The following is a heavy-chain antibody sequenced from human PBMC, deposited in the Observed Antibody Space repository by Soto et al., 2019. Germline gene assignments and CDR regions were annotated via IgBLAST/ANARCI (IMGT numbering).Heavy chain of an antibody. J-gene: IGHJ3*02. Sequence: ASVKVSCKASGYTFTSYAMHWVRQAPGQRLEWMGWINAGNGNTKYSQKFQGRVTITRDTSASTAYMELSSLRSEDTAVYYCARGPSDYYDSSGYYAFDIWGQGTMVTVSS. CDR3: ARGPSDYYDSSGYYAFDI. D-gene: IGHD3-22*01. CDR2: INAGNGNT. CDR1: GYTFTSYA. V-gene: IGHV1-3*01.